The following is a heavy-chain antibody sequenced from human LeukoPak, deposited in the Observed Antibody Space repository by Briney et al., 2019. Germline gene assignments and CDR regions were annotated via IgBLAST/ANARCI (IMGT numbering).Heavy chain of an antibody. CDR1: GFTFSSFE. CDR3: VRASGSFDL. V-gene: IGHV3-48*03. D-gene: IGHD3-10*01. Sequence: GGSLRLSCATSGFTFSSFEMNWVRQAPGKGLEWVSYISSTGNTIYYADSVKGRFTISRDNAKNTLFLQMNSLRVEDTAVYYCVRASGSFDLWGRGALVTVSS. J-gene: IGHJ2*01. CDR2: ISSTGNTI.